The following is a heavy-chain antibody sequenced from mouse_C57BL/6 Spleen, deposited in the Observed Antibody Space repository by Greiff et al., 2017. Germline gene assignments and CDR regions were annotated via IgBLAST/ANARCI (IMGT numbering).Heavy chain of an antibody. V-gene: IGHV3-6*01. D-gene: IGHD3-3*01. J-gene: IGHJ3*01. CDR3: ARDRESYVAWFAY. Sequence: DVKLVESGPGLVKPSQSLSLTCSVTGYSITSGYYWNWIRQFPGNKLEWMGYISYDGSNNYNPSLKNRISITRDTSKNQFFLKLNSVTTEDTATYYCARDRESYVAWFAYWGQGTLVTVSA. CDR1: GYSITSGYY. CDR2: ISYDGSN.